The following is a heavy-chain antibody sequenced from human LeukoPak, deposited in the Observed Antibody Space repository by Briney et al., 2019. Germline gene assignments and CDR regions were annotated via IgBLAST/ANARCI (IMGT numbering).Heavy chain of an antibody. CDR1: GFTFSSYS. D-gene: IGHD2/OR15-2a*01. V-gene: IGHV3-30*02. CDR2: IRYDGSNT. J-gene: IGHJ4*02. CDR3: AKDGTSYYYIYY. Sequence: GGSLRLSCAASGFTFSSYSMNWVRQAPGKGLEWLAFIRYDGSNTYYADSVKGRFTVSRDDSKNTLYLQMNSLRGDDTAVYYCAKDGTSYYYIYYWGQGTLVTVSS.